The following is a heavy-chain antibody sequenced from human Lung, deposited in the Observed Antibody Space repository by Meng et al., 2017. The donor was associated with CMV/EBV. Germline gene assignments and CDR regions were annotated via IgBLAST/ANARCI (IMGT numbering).Heavy chain of an antibody. V-gene: IGHV3-23*01. CDR2: ISGSGHST. CDR1: GFTFSSYV. CDR3: ARSPGVYGSFFEY. J-gene: IGHJ4*02. Sequence: GESLKISCAASGFTFSSYVINLVRQAPGKGLEWVSAISGSGHSTYYADSVKGRFTISRDNSKNTLFLQMYSLRAEDTAVYYCARSPGVYGSFFEYWGQGTXVTVSS. D-gene: IGHD3-10*01.